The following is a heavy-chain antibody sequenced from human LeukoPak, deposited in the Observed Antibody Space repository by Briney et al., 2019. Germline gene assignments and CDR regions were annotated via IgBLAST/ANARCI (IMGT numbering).Heavy chain of an antibody. D-gene: IGHD3-22*01. CDR3: TSSPDYYDSSGYYYMDV. J-gene: IGHJ6*03. Sequence: PGRSLRLSCTASGFTFGDYAMSWFRQAPGKELEWVGFIRSKAYGGTTEYAASVKGRFTISRDDSKSIAYLQMNSLKTEDTAVYYCTSSPDYYDSSGYYYMDVWGKGTTVTVSS. CDR2: IRSKAYGGTT. CDR1: GFTFGDYA. V-gene: IGHV3-49*03.